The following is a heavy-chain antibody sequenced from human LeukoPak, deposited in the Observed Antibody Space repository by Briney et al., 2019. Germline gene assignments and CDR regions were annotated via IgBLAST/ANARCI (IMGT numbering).Heavy chain of an antibody. V-gene: IGHV3-53*01. Sequence: GGSLRLSCAASGFTVSSNYMSWVRQAPGKGLEWVSVIYSGGITYYADSVKGRFTISRDNSKNTLYLQMNSLRAEDTAVYYCARDPPPGYCSGGSCSNAFDIWGQGTMVTVSS. CDR3: ARDPPPGYCSGGSCSNAFDI. D-gene: IGHD2-15*01. CDR1: GFTVSSNY. CDR2: IYSGGIT. J-gene: IGHJ3*02.